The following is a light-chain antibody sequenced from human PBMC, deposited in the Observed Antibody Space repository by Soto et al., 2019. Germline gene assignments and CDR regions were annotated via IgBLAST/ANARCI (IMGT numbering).Light chain of an antibody. V-gene: IGKV1-33*01. CDR1: QDIGNS. Sequence: DIQMTQSPSSLSGSVGDRVTITCQASQDIGNSVNWYQQKPGKAPKLLLSAASNLETGDPLRFSGSGSGTDFAFIISSLQPEDVATYFCQKYDSVPWSFGQGTRVEI. J-gene: IGKJ1*01. CDR2: AAS. CDR3: QKYDSVPWS.